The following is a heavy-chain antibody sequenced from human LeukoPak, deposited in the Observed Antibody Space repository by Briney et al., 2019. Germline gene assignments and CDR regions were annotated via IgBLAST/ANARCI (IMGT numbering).Heavy chain of an antibody. CDR1: GFTFSSYS. CDR2: ISSSSSTI. J-gene: IGHJ4*02. Sequence: GGSLRLSCAASGFTFSSYSMNWVRQAPGKGLEWVSYISSSSSTIYYADSVKGRFTISRDRSKNTLYLQMHSLRAEDTAVYYCAKDAFCTSTNCYASYFDYWGQGTLVTVSS. CDR3: AKDAFCTSTNCYASYFDY. D-gene: IGHD2-2*01. V-gene: IGHV3-48*01.